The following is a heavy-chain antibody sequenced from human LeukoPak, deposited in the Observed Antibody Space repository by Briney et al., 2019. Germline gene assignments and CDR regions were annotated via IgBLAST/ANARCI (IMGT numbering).Heavy chain of an antibody. CDR3: ARVSWPGRGSRFDP. V-gene: IGHV4-59*01. J-gene: IGHJ5*02. D-gene: IGHD3-16*01. CDR2: ISSSGST. Sequence: SETLSLTCTVSGDSISSYSWSWIRQPPGKGLEWIGYISSSGSTNYSPSLKSRVTISVDTSKNQFSLKLSSVTAADTAVYYCARVSWPGRGSRFDPWGQGTLVTVSS. CDR1: GDSISSYS.